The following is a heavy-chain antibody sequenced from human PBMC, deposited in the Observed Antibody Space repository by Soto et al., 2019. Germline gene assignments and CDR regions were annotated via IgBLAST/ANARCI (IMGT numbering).Heavy chain of an antibody. CDR1: GFTFSKYS. J-gene: IGHJ6*02. CDR3: ARPRLPAAGDYYYYYGMDV. V-gene: IGHV3-21*01. Sequence: GGSLRLSCAASGFTFSKYSVNWVRQAPGKGLEWVSSISSRSTYIFYADSVKGRFTISRDNAKNSLYLQMNSLGAEDTGVYYCARPRLPAAGDYYYYYGMDVWGQGTTVTVSS. D-gene: IGHD6-13*01. CDR2: ISSRSTYI.